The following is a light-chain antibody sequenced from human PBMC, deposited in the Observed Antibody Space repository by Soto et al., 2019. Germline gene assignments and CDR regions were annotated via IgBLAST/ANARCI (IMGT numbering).Light chain of an antibody. Sequence: EIVMTQSPATLSVSPGGRATLSCRASQSISGTFAWYQQKPGQAPRLLIHGASTRAPGFPARFSGSGSGTDVTLTISSLQSEDFAVYYCQQYNDWPWTFGQGTKVEIK. CDR3: QQYNDWPWT. V-gene: IGKV3-15*01. CDR1: QSISGT. J-gene: IGKJ1*01. CDR2: GAS.